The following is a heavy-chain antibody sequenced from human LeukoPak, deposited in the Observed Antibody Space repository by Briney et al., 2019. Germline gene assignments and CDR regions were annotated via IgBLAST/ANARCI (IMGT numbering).Heavy chain of an antibody. CDR1: GYTFTSYG. CDR3: ARERIAVASTDYYYYYYYMDV. D-gene: IGHD6-19*01. Sequence: GASVKVSCKASGYTFTSYGISWVRQAPGQGLEWMGWISAYNGNTNYAQKLQGRVTMTTDTSTSTAYMELRSLRSDDTAVYYCARERIAVASTDYYYYYYYMDVWGKGTTVTVSS. J-gene: IGHJ6*03. CDR2: ISAYNGNT. V-gene: IGHV1-18*01.